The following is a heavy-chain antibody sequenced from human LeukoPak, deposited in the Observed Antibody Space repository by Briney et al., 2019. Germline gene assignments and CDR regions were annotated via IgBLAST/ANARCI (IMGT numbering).Heavy chain of an antibody. J-gene: IGHJ4*02. CDR2: DSYGGEST. Sequence: PGGSLRLLCAASGFTFHGYTMMWVGQAPAKGLEWVATDSYGGESTYYAASVRGRFTISRDNSRGTLYLRIDRRTAEDTAVYYCARAPFDYWGQGTLLTVSS. CDR1: GFTFHGYT. CDR3: ARAPFDY. V-gene: IGHV3-23*01.